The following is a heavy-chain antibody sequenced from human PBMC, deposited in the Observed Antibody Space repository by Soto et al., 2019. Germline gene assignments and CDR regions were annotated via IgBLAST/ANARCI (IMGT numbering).Heavy chain of an antibody. CDR1: GFTFNTYG. V-gene: IGHV3-13*01. D-gene: IGHD4-17*01. CDR3: ARATSDYQIDY. J-gene: IGHJ4*02. Sequence: EVQVVESGGGLVQPGGSLRLSCAASGFTFNTYGMHWVRQVTGKGLEWVSGIGTADDTYYPGSVKGRFTISRENAKNSLYLQMNSLRAEDTAVYYCARATSDYQIDYWGQGTLVTVSS. CDR2: IGTADDT.